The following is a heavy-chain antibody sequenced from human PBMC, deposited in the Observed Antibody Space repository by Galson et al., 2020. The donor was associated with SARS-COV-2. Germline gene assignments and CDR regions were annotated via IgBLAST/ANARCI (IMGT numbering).Heavy chain of an antibody. V-gene: IGHV3-66*01. CDR1: GFTVSSNH. CDR3: AGADSGSYNGWFDP. Sequence: GGSLRLSCAASGFTVSSNHMNWVRQAPGKGLEWVSVIYSSDSTYYADSVKGRFTISRDNFENTLYLQMNSLRVEGTAVYYCAGADSGSYNGWFDPWGQGTLVTVSS. D-gene: IGHD1-26*01. CDR2: IYSSDST. J-gene: IGHJ5*02.